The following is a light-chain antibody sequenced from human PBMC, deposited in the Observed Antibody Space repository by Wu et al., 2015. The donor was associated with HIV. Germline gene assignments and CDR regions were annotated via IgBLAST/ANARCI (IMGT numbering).Light chain of an antibody. J-gene: IGKJ1*01. CDR1: QSIGNW. Sequence: DIQMTQSPSTLSASVGDRVTITCRASQSIGNWLAWYQQKPGKAPKLLIYKASSLESGVPSRFSGSGSGTEFTLTFSSLQPDDFATYYCQQYKSYPGTFGQGTQGGNQT. CDR2: KAS. CDR3: QQYKSYPGT. V-gene: IGKV1-5*03.